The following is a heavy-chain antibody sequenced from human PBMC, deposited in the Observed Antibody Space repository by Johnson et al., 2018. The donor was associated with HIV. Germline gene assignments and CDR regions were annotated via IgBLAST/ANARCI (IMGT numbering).Heavy chain of an antibody. Sequence: QVQLVESGGGVVQPGRSLRLSCAASGFTFSSYAMHWVRQAPGKGLEWVAVISYDGSNKYYADSVKGRFTISRDNSKNKLYLQMNSLRAEDTAVYYCARVVRGGDAFDIWGQGTMVTVSS. CDR3: ARVVRGGDAFDI. CDR2: ISYDGSNK. CDR1: GFTFSSYA. J-gene: IGHJ3*02. D-gene: IGHD3-10*01. V-gene: IGHV3-30*04.